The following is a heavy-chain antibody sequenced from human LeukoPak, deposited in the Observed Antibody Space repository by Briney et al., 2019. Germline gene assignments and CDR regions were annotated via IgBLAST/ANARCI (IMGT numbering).Heavy chain of an antibody. D-gene: IGHD4-17*01. CDR2: INPSXXST. Sequence: GASVKVSCKASGYTXTXYYMHXXXXXXGQXLEWMGIINPSXXSTSYAXKFQGRVTMTRDTSTSTVYMELSSLRSEDTAVYYCARETTTVTTREEGFDYWGQGTLVTVSS. CDR1: GYTXTXYY. CDR3: ARETTTVTTREEGFDY. J-gene: IGHJ4*02. V-gene: IGHV1-46*01.